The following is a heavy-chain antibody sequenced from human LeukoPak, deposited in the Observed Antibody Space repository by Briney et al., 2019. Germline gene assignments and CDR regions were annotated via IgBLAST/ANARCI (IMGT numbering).Heavy chain of an antibody. Sequence: PGGSLGLSCAASGFTFSSYAMSWVRQAPGKGLEWVSAISGSGHNTYYADSVKGRFTISRDNSKNTLYLQMNSLRAEDTAVYYCAKTDLTIAARPLDYWGQGTLVTVSS. CDR2: ISGSGHNT. D-gene: IGHD6-6*01. CDR3: AKTDLTIAARPLDY. J-gene: IGHJ4*02. CDR1: GFTFSSYA. V-gene: IGHV3-23*01.